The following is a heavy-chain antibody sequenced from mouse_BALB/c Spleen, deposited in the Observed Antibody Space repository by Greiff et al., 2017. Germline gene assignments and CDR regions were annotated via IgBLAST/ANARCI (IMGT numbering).Heavy chain of an antibody. J-gene: IGHJ3*01. Sequence: QVQLKESGAELAKPGASVKMSCKASGYTFTSYWMHWVKQRPGQGLEWIGYINPSTGYTEYNQKFKDKATLTADKSSSTAYMQLSSLTSEDSAVYYCARGSGYFAYWGQGTLVTVSA. V-gene: IGHV1-7*01. CDR1: GYTFTSYW. CDR3: ARGSGYFAY. CDR2: INPSTGYT. D-gene: IGHD3-1*01.